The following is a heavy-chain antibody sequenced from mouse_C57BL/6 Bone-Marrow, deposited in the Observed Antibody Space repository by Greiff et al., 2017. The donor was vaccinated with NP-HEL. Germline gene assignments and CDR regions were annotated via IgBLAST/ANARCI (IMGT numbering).Heavy chain of an antibody. CDR2: IHPNSGST. D-gene: IGHD1-1*01. J-gene: IGHJ1*03. CDR3: AGITTVVPHWYFDV. Sequence: QVQLQQPGAELVKPGASVKLSCKASGYTFTSYWMHWVKQRPGQGLEWIGMIHPNSGSTNYNEKFKSKATLTVDKSSSTAYMQLSSLTSEDSAVYYCAGITTVVPHWYFDVWGTGTTVTVSS. CDR1: GYTFTSYW. V-gene: IGHV1-64*01.